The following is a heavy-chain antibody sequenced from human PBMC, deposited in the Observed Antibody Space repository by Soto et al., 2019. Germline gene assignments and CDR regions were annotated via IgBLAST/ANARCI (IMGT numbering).Heavy chain of an antibody. CDR2: IKTKTEGEAT. J-gene: IGHJ4*02. D-gene: IGHD6-19*01. Sequence: GGSLRLSCAASGFTFTTAWMIWVRQAPGKGLEWVGHIKTKTEGEATNYATPVKGRFSISRDDSTNTQSLQMNSLKSEDTAVYYCATDLPTAGAGAFDYWGQGTLVTVSS. CDR3: ATDLPTAGAGAFDY. V-gene: IGHV3-15*01. CDR1: GFTFTTAW.